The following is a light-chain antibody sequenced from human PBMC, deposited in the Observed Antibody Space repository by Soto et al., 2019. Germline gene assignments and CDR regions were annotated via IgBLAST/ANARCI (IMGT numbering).Light chain of an antibody. V-gene: IGKV3-20*01. J-gene: IGKJ3*01. CDR1: QRVSDSY. CDR2: AS. CDR3: QHYGTSAL. Sequence: EIVLTQSPGTLSLSPGERATLSCRASQRVSDSYLAWYQQKPGQAPRLLIYASSRATGIPDRFSGSGSGTDFPLTISRLEPEDFAVYYCQHYGTSALFGPETKVDIK.